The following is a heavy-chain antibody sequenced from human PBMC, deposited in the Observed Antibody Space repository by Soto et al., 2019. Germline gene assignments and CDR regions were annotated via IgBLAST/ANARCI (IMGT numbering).Heavy chain of an antibody. CDR1: GFTFSTYA. V-gene: IGHV3-23*01. J-gene: IGHJ4*02. Sequence: GGSLRLSRPASGFTFSTYALNCVRQAPGKGLEWVSGISGSGDSTYYADSVKGRFTVSRDNSKNTLYLQMNSLRAEDTAVFYCAKERSSGWSFDYWGQGTLVTVS. D-gene: IGHD6-19*01. CDR3: AKERSSGWSFDY. CDR2: ISGSGDST.